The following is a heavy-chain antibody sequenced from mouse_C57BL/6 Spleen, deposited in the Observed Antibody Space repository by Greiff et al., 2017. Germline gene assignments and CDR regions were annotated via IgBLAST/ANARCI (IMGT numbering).Heavy chain of an antibody. J-gene: IGHJ4*01. D-gene: IGHD2-3*01. V-gene: IGHV1-64*01. Sequence: VQLQQPGAELVKPGASVKLSCKASGYTFTSYWMHWVKQRPGQGLEWIGMIHPNSGSTNYNEKFKSKATLTVDKSSSTAYMQLSSLTSEDSAVYYCARWWLLQGMDYWGQGTSVTVSS. CDR1: GYTFTSYW. CDR3: ARWWLLQGMDY. CDR2: IHPNSGST.